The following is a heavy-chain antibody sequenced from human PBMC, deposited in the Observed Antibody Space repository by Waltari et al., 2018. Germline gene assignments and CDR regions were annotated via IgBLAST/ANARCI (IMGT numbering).Heavy chain of an antibody. CDR2: IYSGGST. Sequence: EVQLLESGGGLVQPGGSLRLSCAASGFTFRSYAMRWVRQAPGKGLEWVSVIYSGGSTYYADSVKGRFTISRDNSKNTLYLQMNSLRAEDTAVYYCAKGPHDWPMDYWGQGTLVTVSS. D-gene: IGHD3-9*01. CDR3: AKGPHDWPMDY. J-gene: IGHJ4*02. V-gene: IGHV3-23*03. CDR1: GFTFRSYA.